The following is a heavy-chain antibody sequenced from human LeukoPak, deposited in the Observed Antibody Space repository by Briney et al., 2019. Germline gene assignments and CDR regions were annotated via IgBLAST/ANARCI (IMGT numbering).Heavy chain of an antibody. J-gene: IGHJ5*02. CDR2: VNADGSRT. CDR1: GFTFSGYW. D-gene: IGHD3-22*01. CDR3: ARDRDYYDSTGYSRGRWFDP. Sequence: GGSLRLSCAASGFTFSGYWMHWVRQAPGKGLVWVSRVNADGSRTTYADSVKGRFTISRDNAKNTLYMQMNNLRAEDTAVYYCARDRDYYDSTGYSRGRWFDPWGQGTLVTVSS. V-gene: IGHV3-74*01.